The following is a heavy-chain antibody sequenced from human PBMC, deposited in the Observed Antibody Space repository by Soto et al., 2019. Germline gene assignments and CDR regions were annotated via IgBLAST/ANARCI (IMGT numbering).Heavy chain of an antibody. CDR2: IYPGDSDT. V-gene: IGHV5-51*01. J-gene: IGHJ6*02. CDR3: ASTRGSSSLWGYYYYGMDV. D-gene: IGHD6-6*01. Sequence: PGESLKISCKGSGYSFTSYWIGWVRQMPGKGLEWMGIIYPGDSDTRYSPSFQGQVTISADKSISTAYLQWSSLKASDTAMYYCASTRGSSSLWGYYYYGMDVWGQGTTVTVSS. CDR1: GYSFTSYW.